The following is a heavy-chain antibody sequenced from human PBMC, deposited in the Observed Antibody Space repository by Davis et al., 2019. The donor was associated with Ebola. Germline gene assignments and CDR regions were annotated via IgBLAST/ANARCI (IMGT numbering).Heavy chain of an antibody. CDR3: ARDLIKPLDV. Sequence: GESLKISCEATGFTFSDAWMSWVRQAPGKGLEWVANIKQDGSEKYYVDSVKGRFTISRDNAKNSLYLQMNSLRAEDTAVYYCARDLIKPLDVWGQGTTVTVSS. V-gene: IGHV3-7*01. J-gene: IGHJ6*02. CDR2: IKQDGSEK. CDR1: GFTFSDAW.